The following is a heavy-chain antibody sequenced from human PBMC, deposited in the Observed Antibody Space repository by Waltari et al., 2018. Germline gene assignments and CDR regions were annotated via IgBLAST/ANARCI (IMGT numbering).Heavy chain of an antibody. CDR3: ARSITAAPIDS. Sequence: EVQLVESGGGLVQPGGSLRLSCAASGFPFSDHYVDWVRQAPGKGLEWLGLSRNKAYTYTTEYAASVKGRFTISRDDSKNSVYLYMNSLTTEDTAVYYCARSITAAPIDSWGQGTLVTVSS. J-gene: IGHJ4*02. D-gene: IGHD1-20*01. V-gene: IGHV3-72*01. CDR1: GFPFSDHY. CDR2: SRNKAYTYTT.